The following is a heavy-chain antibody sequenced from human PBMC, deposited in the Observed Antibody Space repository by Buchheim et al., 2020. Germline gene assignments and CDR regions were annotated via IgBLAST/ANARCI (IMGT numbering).Heavy chain of an antibody. J-gene: IGHJ6*02. CDR2: SYPGDSDT. Sequence: EVQLVQSGAEVKKPGESLKISCKGSGYSFTSYWIGWVRQMPGKGLEWMGISYPGDSDTRYSTSFQGTVTISADKSIRTPYLQWSSLKASDTAMYYCARINNRAVGYYYYGMDVWGQGTT. CDR3: ARINNRAVGYYYYGMDV. CDR1: GYSFTSYW. V-gene: IGHV5-51*03. D-gene: IGHD4-23*01.